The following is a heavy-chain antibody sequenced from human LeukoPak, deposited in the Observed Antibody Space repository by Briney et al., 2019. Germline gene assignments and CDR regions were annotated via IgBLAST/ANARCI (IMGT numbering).Heavy chain of an antibody. D-gene: IGHD2-2*01. Sequence: SDTLSLIRTVCGGSLSSYYWSWIRQPPGKGLEWMGYIYYSGSTNYNPSLKSRVTISVDTSKNQFSLKLSSVTAADTAVYYCARRYCSSTSCPPDYYYMDVWGKGTTVTVSS. J-gene: IGHJ6*03. CDR3: ARRYCSSTSCPPDYYYMDV. CDR2: IYYSGST. CDR1: GGSLSSYY. V-gene: IGHV4-59*08.